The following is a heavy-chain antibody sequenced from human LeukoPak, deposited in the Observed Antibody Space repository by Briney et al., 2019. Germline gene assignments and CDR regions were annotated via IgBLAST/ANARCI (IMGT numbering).Heavy chain of an antibody. CDR1: GFIFSSYA. CDR2: ISSSGGST. J-gene: IGHJ4*02. Sequence: GGSLRLSCAASGFIFSSYAMSWVRQAPGKGLEWVSAISSSGGSTYYADSVKGRFTISRDNSKNTLYLQMNSLRAEDTAVYYCAKGYCSGGSCYSGLFDYWGQGTMVTVSS. D-gene: IGHD2-15*01. CDR3: AKGYCSGGSCYSGLFDY. V-gene: IGHV3-23*01.